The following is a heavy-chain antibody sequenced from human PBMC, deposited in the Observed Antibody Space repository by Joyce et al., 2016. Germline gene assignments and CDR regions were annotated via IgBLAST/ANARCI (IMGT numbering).Heavy chain of an antibody. Sequence: QITLKESGPTLVKPTQTLTLTYAFSGFSISTRGVGVGWIRQPPGKALELLALIYWDEDKRYSPPLKGRPTINKDTSSNQVVLTVTDVDPVDTATYYCAHRPNSGYAPSAVDFWGQGTLVTVSS. CDR2: IYWDEDK. J-gene: IGHJ4*02. D-gene: IGHD5-12*01. V-gene: IGHV2-5*02. CDR1: GFSISTRGVG. CDR3: AHRPNSGYAPSAVDF.